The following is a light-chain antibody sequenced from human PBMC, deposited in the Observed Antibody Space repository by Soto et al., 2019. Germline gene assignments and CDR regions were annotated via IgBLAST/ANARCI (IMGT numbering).Light chain of an antibody. CDR3: QQYSNWPRGT. V-gene: IGKV3-15*01. Sequence: EIFMTPSPATLFVSPGERTTLPCRASSGVYSNLAWYQQKPGQAPRLLIYGASTRGTGIPARFSGSGSGTEFTLTISSLQSEDFAVYYCQQYSNWPRGTFGQGTKVEIK. CDR2: GAS. J-gene: IGKJ1*01. CDR1: SGVYSN.